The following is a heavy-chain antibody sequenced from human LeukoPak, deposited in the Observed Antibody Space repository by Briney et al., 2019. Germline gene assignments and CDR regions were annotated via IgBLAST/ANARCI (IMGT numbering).Heavy chain of an antibody. CDR3: ARVLRDPIVVVFDP. CDR2: IYYSGST. V-gene: IGHV4-59*01. CDR1: GGSISSYY. D-gene: IGHD3-22*01. J-gene: IGHJ5*02. Sequence: SETLSLTCTVSGGSISSYYWSWIRQPPGKGLEWIGYIYYSGSTNYNPSLKSRVTISVDTSKNQFSLKLSSVTAADTAVYYCARVLRDPIVVVFDPWGQGTLVTVSS.